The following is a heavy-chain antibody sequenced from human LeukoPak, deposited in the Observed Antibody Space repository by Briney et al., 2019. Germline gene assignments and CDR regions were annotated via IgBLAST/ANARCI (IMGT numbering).Heavy chain of an antibody. D-gene: IGHD1-7*01. CDR2: IKEDGSEK. Sequence: GGSLRLSCTASGFTFSGYWMSWVRQAPGKGLEWVANIKEDGSEKYYVDSVKGRFSISRDNAKNSLYLQMNSLRVEDTAVYYCARTTTGDYWGQGTLVTVSS. J-gene: IGHJ4*02. V-gene: IGHV3-7*05. CDR3: ARTTTGDY. CDR1: GFTFSGYW.